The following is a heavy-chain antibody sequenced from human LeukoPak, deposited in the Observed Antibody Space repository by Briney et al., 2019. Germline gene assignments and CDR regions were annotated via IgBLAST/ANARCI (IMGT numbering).Heavy chain of an antibody. CDR1: GFTFTSSA. D-gene: IGHD6-19*01. CDR3: AAGPVAGTGHYGMDV. V-gene: IGHV1-58*02. CDR2: IVVGSGNT. Sequence: SVKVSCKASGFTFTSSAMQWVRQARGQRLEWIGWIVVGSGNTNYAQKFQERVTITGDMSTSTAYMELSSLRSEDTAVYYCAAGPVAGTGHYGMDVWGQGTTVTVSS. J-gene: IGHJ6*02.